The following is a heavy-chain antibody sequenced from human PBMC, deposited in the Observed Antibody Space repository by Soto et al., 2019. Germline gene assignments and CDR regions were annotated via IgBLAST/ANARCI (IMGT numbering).Heavy chain of an antibody. CDR3: ARSFYYDSSGYYYRY. D-gene: IGHD3-22*01. V-gene: IGHV1-46*01. Sequence: GASVKVSCKASGYTFTNYYMHWVRQAPGQGLEWMGVINPKGGSTAYAQNFQGRITMTRDAPTSTAYMELSSLRSEDTAVYYCARSFYYDSSGYYYRYWGQGTLVTVSS. J-gene: IGHJ4*02. CDR1: GYTFTNYY. CDR2: INPKGGST.